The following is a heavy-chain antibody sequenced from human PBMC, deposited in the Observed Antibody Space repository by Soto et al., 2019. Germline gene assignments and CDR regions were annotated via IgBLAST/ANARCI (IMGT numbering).Heavy chain of an antibody. CDR3: ARDTSYRNYVTWFDP. V-gene: IGHV1-2*02. CDR2: INPNSGGT. Sequence: ASVKVSCKASGYTFTGYYMHWVRQAPGQGLEWMGWINPNSGGTNYAQKFQGRVTMTRDTSISTAYMELSRLRSDDTAVYYCARDTSYRNYVTWFDPWGQGTLVTVSS. D-gene: IGHD4-4*01. CDR1: GYTFTGYY. J-gene: IGHJ5*02.